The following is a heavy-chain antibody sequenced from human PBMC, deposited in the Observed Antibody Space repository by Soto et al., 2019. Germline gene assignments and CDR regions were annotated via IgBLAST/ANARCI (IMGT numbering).Heavy chain of an antibody. J-gene: IGHJ6*03. V-gene: IGHV3-53*04. D-gene: IGHD3-3*01. CDR1: GFTVSSNY. Sequence: GGSLRLSCAASGFTVSSNYMSWVRQAPGKGLEWVSVIYSRGSTYYPDSVKGRSTISRHNSKNTLYLQMNSLRAEDTAVYYCARDDFWSGYPGYYMDLWGKGTTVTVSS. CDR3: ARDDFWSGYPGYYMDL. CDR2: IYSRGST.